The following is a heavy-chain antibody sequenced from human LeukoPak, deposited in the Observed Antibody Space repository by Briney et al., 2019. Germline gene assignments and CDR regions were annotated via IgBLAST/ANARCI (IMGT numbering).Heavy chain of an antibody. CDR2: INSDGSST. CDR1: GFAFSNLA. V-gene: IGHV3-74*01. D-gene: IGHD3-16*01. CDR3: VRDLVFDI. J-gene: IGHJ3*02. Sequence: GGSLRLSCAASGFAFSNLAMGWVRQAPGKGLVWVSRINSDGSSTRYADSVKGRFTMSRDNAKNTLYLQMNSLRAEDTAVYYCVRDLVFDIWGQGTMVTVSS.